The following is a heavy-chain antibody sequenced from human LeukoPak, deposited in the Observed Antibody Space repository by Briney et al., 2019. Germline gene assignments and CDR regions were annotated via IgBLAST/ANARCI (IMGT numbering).Heavy chain of an antibody. CDR3: ARTSWFGVDY. D-gene: IGHD3-10*01. V-gene: IGHV5-10-1*01. J-gene: IGHJ4*02. Sequence: GESLKISCKGSGHSFTSYWISWVRQMPGKGLEWMGRIDPSDSYTNYSPSYQGHVTISADKSISTAYLQWSSLTASDTAMYYCARTSWFGVDYWGQGTLVTVSS. CDR1: GHSFTSYW. CDR2: IDPSDSYT.